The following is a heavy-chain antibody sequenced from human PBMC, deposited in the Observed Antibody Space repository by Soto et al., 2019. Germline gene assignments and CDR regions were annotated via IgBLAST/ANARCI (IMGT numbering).Heavy chain of an antibody. CDR3: AKVGYAYVWGSFDY. CDR1: GFTFTSYA. CDR2: ISGSGDNT. D-gene: IGHD3-16*01. J-gene: IGHJ4*02. Sequence: EVQLLESGGGLVQPGGSLRLSCAAFGFTFTSYAMSWVRQVPGKGLEWVSSISGSGDNTYYADSVKGRFTISRDNSKNTLYLQMNSLGAEDTALYYCAKVGYAYVWGSFDYWGQGTLVTVSS. V-gene: IGHV3-23*01.